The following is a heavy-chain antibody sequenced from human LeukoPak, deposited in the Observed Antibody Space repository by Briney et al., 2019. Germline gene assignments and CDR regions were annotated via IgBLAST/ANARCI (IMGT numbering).Heavy chain of an antibody. V-gene: IGHV3-74*03. CDR1: GFSFSRHW. CDR2: ISEDGTYT. CDR3: ASFGIAWGSAY. J-gene: IGHJ4*02. Sequence: PGGSLRLSCAASGFSFSRHWMHWVRQAPGKGLVWVSRISEDGTYTANVDSVEGRFSTSRDNVGNTLYLHMNGLRVEDTAMYYCASFGIAWGSAYWGQGTLVIVSS. D-gene: IGHD7-27*01.